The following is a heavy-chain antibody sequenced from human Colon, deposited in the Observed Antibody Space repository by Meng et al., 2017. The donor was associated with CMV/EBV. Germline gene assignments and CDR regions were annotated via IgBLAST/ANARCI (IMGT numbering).Heavy chain of an antibody. J-gene: IGHJ5*02. D-gene: IGHD3-22*01. V-gene: IGHV5-51*01. CDR3: ARLRLRGSGSHPFDP. Sequence: GGSLRLSCKGSGYSFTSYWIGWVRQMPGKGLEWMGMIYPGDSDSRYSPSFDGQVTFSADVSISTAYLQWSSLMASDTAMYFCARLRLRGSGSHPFDPWGQGTRVTVSS. CDR1: GYSFTSYW. CDR2: IYPGDSDS.